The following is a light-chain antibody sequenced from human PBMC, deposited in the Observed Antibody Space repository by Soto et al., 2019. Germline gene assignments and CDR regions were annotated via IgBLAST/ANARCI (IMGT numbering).Light chain of an antibody. CDR3: AAWDDSLNGPV. V-gene: IGLV1-36*01. Sequence: QSVLTQPPSVSEAPRQRVTISCSGSSSNIGNNAVNWYQQLPGKAPKLLIYIDNQRPSGVPDRFTGSKSGTSASLAIDGLQSDDEADYYCAAWDDSLNGPVFGGGTKLTVL. CDR2: IDN. CDR1: SSNIGNNA. J-gene: IGLJ2*01.